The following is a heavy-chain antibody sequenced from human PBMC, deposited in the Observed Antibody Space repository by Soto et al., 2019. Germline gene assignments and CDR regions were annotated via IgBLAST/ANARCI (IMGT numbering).Heavy chain of an antibody. V-gene: IGHV3-23*01. Sequence: PVGSLRLSCAASGFTFSSYAMNWVRQAPGKGLEWVSAISGSGGSTYYADSVKGRFTISRDNSKNTLYLQMNSLRAEDTAVYYCAKVRDGGFYYYFDYWGQGTLVTVS. CDR1: GFTFSSYA. CDR3: AKVRDGGFYYYFDY. D-gene: IGHD3-22*01. J-gene: IGHJ4*02. CDR2: ISGSGGST.